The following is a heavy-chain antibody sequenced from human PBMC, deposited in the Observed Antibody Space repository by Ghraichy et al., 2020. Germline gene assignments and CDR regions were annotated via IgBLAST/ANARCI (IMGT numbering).Heavy chain of an antibody. V-gene: IGHV4-4*02. CDR3: ASTPGDSDAYYSTY. J-gene: IGHJ4*02. CDR2: IYDGGST. D-gene: IGHD3-16*01. CDR1: GGSISSTKW. Sequence: ETLSLTCAVSGGSISSTKWWSWVRQPPGKGLEWIGEIYDGGSTNYIPSFKSRVTISMDKSENQFSLKLSSVTAADTAVYYCASTPGDSDAYYSTYWGQGILVTVSS.